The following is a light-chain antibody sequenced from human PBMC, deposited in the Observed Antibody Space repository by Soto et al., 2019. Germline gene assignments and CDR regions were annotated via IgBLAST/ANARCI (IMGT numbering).Light chain of an antibody. V-gene: IGKV1-39*01. CDR2: AAS. Sequence: DIQMTQSPSSLSASVGDRVTITCRASQGISTYLNWYQQKPGKAPKLLIYAASSLQSGVPSGFSGSESETDFTLTISSLQPEDFANYSCQQSYSTTWTFGQGTKVDIK. J-gene: IGKJ1*01. CDR3: QQSYSTTWT. CDR1: QGISTY.